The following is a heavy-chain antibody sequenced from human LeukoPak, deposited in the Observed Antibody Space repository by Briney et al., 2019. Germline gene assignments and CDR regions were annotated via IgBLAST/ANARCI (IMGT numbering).Heavy chain of an antibody. CDR1: GFTFSSYA. J-gene: IGHJ4*02. D-gene: IGHD1-14*01. V-gene: IGHV3-9*01. CDR2: ISWNSGSI. CDR3: AKGFGLRTTKDYFDY. Sequence: PGGSLRLSCAASGFTFSSYAMHWVRQAPGKGLEWVSGISWNSGSIVYAYSVKGRFTISRDNAKKSLYLQMNSLRAEDTALYYCAKGFGLRTTKDYFDYWGQGTLVTVSS.